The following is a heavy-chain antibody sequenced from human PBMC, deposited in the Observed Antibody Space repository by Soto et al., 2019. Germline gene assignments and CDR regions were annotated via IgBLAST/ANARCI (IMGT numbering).Heavy chain of an antibody. CDR1: GGTFSSYT. CDR3: ARSRGPVVVVAVSYFDY. J-gene: IGHJ4*02. V-gene: IGHV1-69*02. D-gene: IGHD2-15*01. Sequence: GASVKVSCKASGGTFSSYTISWVRQAPGQGLEWMGRIIPILGIANYAQKFQGRVTITADKSTSTAYMELSSLRSEHTAVYYCARSRGPVVVVAVSYFDYWGQGHLVTVSS. CDR2: IIPILGIA.